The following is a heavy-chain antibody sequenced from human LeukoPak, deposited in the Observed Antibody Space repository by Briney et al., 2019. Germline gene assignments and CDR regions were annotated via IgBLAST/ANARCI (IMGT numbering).Heavy chain of an antibody. D-gene: IGHD1-14*01. J-gene: IGHJ4*02. V-gene: IGHV3-7*01. CDR1: GFTFSGHW. Sequence: GGSLRLSCAASGFTFSGHWMSWVRQAPGKGLEWVANINQGGSDKYYVDSEKGRFTISRDNANNLLYLQKTSLRGEDTAVYYCTRDRSRAEDDWGQGTLVTVSS. CDR2: INQGGSDK. CDR3: TRDRSRAEDD.